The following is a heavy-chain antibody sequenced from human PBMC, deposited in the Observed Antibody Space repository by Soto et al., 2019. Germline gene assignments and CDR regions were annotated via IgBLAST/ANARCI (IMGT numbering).Heavy chain of an antibody. CDR2: INHSGST. CDR1: GGSSSGYY. D-gene: IGHD6-13*01. CDR3: ARTAAAPGGTNWFDP. Sequence: KTSETLSLTCAVYGGSSSGYYWSWIRQPPGKGLEWIGEINHSGSTNYNPSLKSRVTISVDTSKNQFSLKLSSVTAADTAVYYCARTAAAPGGTNWFDPWGQGTLVTVSS. J-gene: IGHJ5*02. V-gene: IGHV4-34*01.